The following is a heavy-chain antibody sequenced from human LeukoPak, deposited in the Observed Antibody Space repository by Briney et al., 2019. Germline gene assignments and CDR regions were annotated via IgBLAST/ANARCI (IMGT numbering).Heavy chain of an antibody. CDR3: TKGPGESPGY. J-gene: IGHJ4*02. V-gene: IGHV3-48*01. D-gene: IGHD3-10*01. CDR1: GFTFSSCS. Sequence: GGSLRLSCAASGFTFSSCSMNWVRQAPGKGLEWVSYISSSSSTIYYADSVKGRFTISRDNAKNTLYLQMNSLRAEDTAVYYCTKGPGESPGYWGQGTLVTVSS. CDR2: ISSSSSTI.